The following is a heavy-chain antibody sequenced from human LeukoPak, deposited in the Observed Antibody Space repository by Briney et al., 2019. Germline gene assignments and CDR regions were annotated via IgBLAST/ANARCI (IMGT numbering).Heavy chain of an antibody. D-gene: IGHD3-22*01. CDR3: ARDCPEYYYDSSGYYPPY. V-gene: IGHV1-69*04. Sequence: SVKVSCKASGGTFSSYAISWVRQAPGQGLEWMGRIIPIFGIANYAQKFQGRVTITADKSTSTAYMEPSSLRSEDTAVYYCARDCPEYYYDSSGYYPPYWGQGTLVTVSS. CDR2: IIPIFGIA. CDR1: GGTFSSYA. J-gene: IGHJ4*02.